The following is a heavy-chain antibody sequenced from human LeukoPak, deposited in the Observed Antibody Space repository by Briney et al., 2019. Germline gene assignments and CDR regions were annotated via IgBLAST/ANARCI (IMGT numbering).Heavy chain of an antibody. CDR1: GFTFSSYG. CDR3: ARERCTRYYDILTGYYFNYYYMDV. V-gene: IGHV3-23*01. D-gene: IGHD3-9*01. Sequence: GGSLRLSCAASGFTFSSYGMSWVRQAPGKGLEWVSAISGSGGSTYYADSVKGRFTISRDNAKNSLYLQMNSLRAEDTAVYYCARERCTRYYDILTGYYFNYYYMDVWGKGTTVTISS. J-gene: IGHJ6*03. CDR2: ISGSGGST.